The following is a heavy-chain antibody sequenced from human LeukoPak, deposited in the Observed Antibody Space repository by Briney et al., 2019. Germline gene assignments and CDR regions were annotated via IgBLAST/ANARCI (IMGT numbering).Heavy chain of an antibody. Sequence: GGSLRLSCAASGFTFSSYAMSWVRQAPGKGLEWVSAISGSGGSTYYADSVKGRFAISRDNSKNTLYLQMNSLRAEDTAVYYCAKDPQQWELPYYFDYWGQGTLVIVSS. CDR3: AKDPQQWELPYYFDY. D-gene: IGHD1-26*01. CDR2: ISGSGGST. V-gene: IGHV3-23*01. CDR1: GFTFSSYA. J-gene: IGHJ4*02.